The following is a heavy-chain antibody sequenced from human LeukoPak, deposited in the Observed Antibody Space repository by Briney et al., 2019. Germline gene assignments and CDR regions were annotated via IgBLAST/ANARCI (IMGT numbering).Heavy chain of an antibody. J-gene: IGHJ4*02. V-gene: IGHV3-49*03. CDR1: GFTFGDYA. D-gene: IGHD5-12*01. CDR2: IRSKAYGGTT. Sequence: PGGSLRLSCTASGFTFGDYAMSWIRQAPGKGLEWVGFIRSKAYGGTTEYAASVKGRFTISGDDSKSIAYLQMNSLKTEDTAVYYCTRDLTSGYGGEAYYFDYWGQGTLVTVSS. CDR3: TRDLTSGYGGEAYYFDY.